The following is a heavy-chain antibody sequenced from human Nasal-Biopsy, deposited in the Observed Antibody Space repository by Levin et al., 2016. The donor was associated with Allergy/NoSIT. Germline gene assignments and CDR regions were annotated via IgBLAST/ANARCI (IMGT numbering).Heavy chain of an antibody. CDR3: VPYYYDSDAVKK. J-gene: IGHJ4*02. CDR1: GFSFSDYG. Sequence: GESLKISCVASGFSFSDYGMNWVRQAPGQGPEWLSYISSSSRTIHDADSVKGRFTISRDNAKNSLFLQMNRLRVEDTAVYYCVPYYYDSDAVKKWGQGTPVTVSA. V-gene: IGHV3-48*04. D-gene: IGHD3-22*01. CDR2: ISSSSRTI.